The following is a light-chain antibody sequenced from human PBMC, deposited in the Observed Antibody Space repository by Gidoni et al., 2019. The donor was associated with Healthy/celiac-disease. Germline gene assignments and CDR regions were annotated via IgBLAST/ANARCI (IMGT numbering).Light chain of an antibody. CDR1: QSISSY. V-gene: IGKV1-39*01. Sequence: DIQMTQSPSSLSASVGDRVTITCRASQSISSYLNWYQQKPGKAPKLPIYAASSLQSGVPSRFSGSGSGTDFTLTISSLQPEDFATYYCQQSYSTPEACGQGTKVEIK. CDR2: AAS. J-gene: IGKJ1*01. CDR3: QQSYSTPEA.